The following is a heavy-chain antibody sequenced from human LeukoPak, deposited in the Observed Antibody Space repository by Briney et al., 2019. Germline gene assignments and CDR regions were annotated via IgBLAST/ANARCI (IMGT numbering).Heavy chain of an antibody. CDR2: IYYSGST. CDR1: GGSISSSSYY. V-gene: IGHV4-39*01. D-gene: IGHD3-10*01. CDR3: ASPKKTADGVRGVIHY. J-gene: IGHJ4*02. Sequence: SETLSLTRTVSGGSISSSSYYWGWIRQPPGEGLEWIGSIYYSGSTSYNPSLKSRVTISVDRSKSQFSLKLTSVTAADTAVYYCASPKKTADGVRGVIHYWGQGTLVTVSS.